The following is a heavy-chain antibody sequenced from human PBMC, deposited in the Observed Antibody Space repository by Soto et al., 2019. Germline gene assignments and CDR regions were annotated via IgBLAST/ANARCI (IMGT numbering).Heavy chain of an antibody. CDR3: AKGRMAAAGLLFDY. V-gene: IGHV3-9*01. CDR1: GFTFDDYA. Sequence: GGSLRLSCAASGFTFDDYAMHWVRQAPGKGLEWVSGISWNSGSIGYADSVKGRFTISRDNAKNSLYLQMNSLRAEDTALYYCAKGRMAAAGLLFDYWGQGTLVTVSS. D-gene: IGHD6-13*01. J-gene: IGHJ4*02. CDR2: ISWNSGSI.